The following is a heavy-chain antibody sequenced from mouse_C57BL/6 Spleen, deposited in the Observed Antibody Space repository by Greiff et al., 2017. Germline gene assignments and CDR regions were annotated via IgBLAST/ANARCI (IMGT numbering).Heavy chain of an antibody. Sequence: VQLQQPGAELVMPGASVKLSCKASGYTFTSYWMHWVKQRPGQGLDWIGEIDPSDSYTTYNQKFKGKSTLTVDKSSSTAYMQLSSLTSEDSAVYYCARKDGYYAMDYWGQGTSVTVSS. CDR3: ARKDGYYAMDY. CDR1: GYTFTSYW. J-gene: IGHJ4*01. V-gene: IGHV1-69*01. D-gene: IGHD2-3*01. CDR2: IDPSDSYT.